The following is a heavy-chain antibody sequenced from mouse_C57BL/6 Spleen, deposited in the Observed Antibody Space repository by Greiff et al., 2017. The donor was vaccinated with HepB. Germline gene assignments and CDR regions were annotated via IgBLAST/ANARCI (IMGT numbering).Heavy chain of an antibody. V-gene: IGHV1-80*01. Sequence: VQLQESGAELVKPGASVKISCKASGYAFSSYWMNWVKQRPGKGLEWIGQIYPGDGDTNYNGKFKGKATLTADKSSSTAYMQLSSLTSEDSAVYFCPRDRDSSGYAYWGQGTTLTVSS. D-gene: IGHD3-2*02. CDR3: PRDRDSSGYAY. J-gene: IGHJ2*01. CDR1: GYAFSSYW. CDR2: IYPGDGDT.